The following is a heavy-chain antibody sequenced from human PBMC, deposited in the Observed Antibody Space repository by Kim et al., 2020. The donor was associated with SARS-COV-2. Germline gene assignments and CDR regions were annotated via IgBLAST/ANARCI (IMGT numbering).Heavy chain of an antibody. Sequence: GGSLRLSCAASGFTFDDYTMHWVRQAPGKGLEWVSLISWDGGSTYYADSVKGRFTISRDNSKNSLYLQMNSLRTEDTALYYCAKDMRPAAIRWIFDPWGQGTLVTVSS. V-gene: IGHV3-43*01. CDR2: ISWDGGST. D-gene: IGHD2-2*01. J-gene: IGHJ5*02. CDR3: AKDMRPAAIRWIFDP. CDR1: GFTFDDYT.